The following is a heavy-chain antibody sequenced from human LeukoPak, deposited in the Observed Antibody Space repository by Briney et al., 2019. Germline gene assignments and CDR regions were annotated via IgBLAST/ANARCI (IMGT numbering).Heavy chain of an antibody. J-gene: IGHJ5*02. CDR3: ARGPDTRWVCRWFDP. CDR2: IYYSGST. CDR1: GGSISSYY. V-gene: IGHV4-59*12. Sequence: SETLSLTCTVSGGSISSYYWSWIRQPPGKGLEWIGYIYYSGSTNYNPSLKSRVTISVDTSKNQFSLKLSSVTAADTAVYYCARGPDTRWVCRWFDPWGQGTLVTVSS. D-gene: IGHD4-23*01.